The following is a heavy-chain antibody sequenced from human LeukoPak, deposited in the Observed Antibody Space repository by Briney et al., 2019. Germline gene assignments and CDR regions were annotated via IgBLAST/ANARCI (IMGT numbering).Heavy chain of an antibody. CDR1: GFTFSSYE. Sequence: GGSLRLSCAASGFTFSSYEMNWVGQAPGKGLEWVSYISSSGRTIYYADSVKGRFTISRDNAKNSLYLQMNSLRAEDTALYYCARVRYCSSTSCYWHFDYWGQGTLVTVSS. V-gene: IGHV3-48*03. D-gene: IGHD2-2*01. CDR2: ISSSGRTI. J-gene: IGHJ4*02. CDR3: ARVRYCSSTSCYWHFDY.